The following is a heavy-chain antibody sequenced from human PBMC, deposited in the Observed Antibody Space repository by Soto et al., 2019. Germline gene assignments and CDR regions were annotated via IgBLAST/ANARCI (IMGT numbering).Heavy chain of an antibody. CDR3: ARGRYGDY. CDR2: ISAHNGNT. Sequence: VHLVQSGAEVKKPGASVKVSCKGSGYDFTTYGITWVRQAPGQGLEWMAWISAHNGNTDYAQKLQGRVTVTTDTSTSTAYTELRSLRSDDTAMYYCARGRYGDYWGQGALVTVSS. CDR1: GYDFTTYG. J-gene: IGHJ4*02. V-gene: IGHV1-18*01. D-gene: IGHD1-1*01.